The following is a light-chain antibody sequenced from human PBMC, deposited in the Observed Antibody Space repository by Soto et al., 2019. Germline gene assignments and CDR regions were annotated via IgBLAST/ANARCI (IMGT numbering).Light chain of an antibody. CDR3: MPGSLWPLP. V-gene: IGKV2-30*01. J-gene: IGKJ4*01. Sequence: DVAMTQSPLSLPGTLGQPASICCRSSQSLVYSDGDTYLNKFQQRPGQSPRRRIYKVSNRDSGVPDRFSGSGSGTDFTLTISRVAAQDVGVYFCMPGSLWPLPFGVENNLDIK. CDR2: KVS. CDR1: QSLVYSDGDTY.